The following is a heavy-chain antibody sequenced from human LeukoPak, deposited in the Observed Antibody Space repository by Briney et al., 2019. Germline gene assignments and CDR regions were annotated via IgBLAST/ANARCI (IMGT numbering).Heavy chain of an antibody. J-gene: IGHJ4*02. CDR2: ISGIGGST. V-gene: IGHV3-23*01. CDR1: GFTFSSYA. D-gene: IGHD3-9*01. Sequence: GGSLRLSCAASGFTFSSYAMSWVRQAPGKGLEWVSAISGIGGSTYYADSVKGRFTISRDNSKNTLYLQMNSLRAEDTAVYYCAKDRKGYYDILTGYLLGNDYWGQGTLVTVSS. CDR3: AKDRKGYYDILTGYLLGNDY.